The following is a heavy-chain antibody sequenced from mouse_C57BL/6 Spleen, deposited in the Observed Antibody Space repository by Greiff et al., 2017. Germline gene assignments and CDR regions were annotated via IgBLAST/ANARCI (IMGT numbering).Heavy chain of an antibody. CDR2: ISYDGSN. CDR3: ARGPLGDYAMDY. Sequence: EVQLQESGPGLVKPSQSLSLTCSVTGYSITSGYYWNWIRQFPGNKLEWMGYISYDGSNNYNPSLKNRISITRDTSKNQFFLKLNSVTTEDTATYYCARGPLGDYAMDYWGQGTSVTVSS. D-gene: IGHD4-1*01. J-gene: IGHJ4*01. V-gene: IGHV3-6*01. CDR1: GYSITSGYY.